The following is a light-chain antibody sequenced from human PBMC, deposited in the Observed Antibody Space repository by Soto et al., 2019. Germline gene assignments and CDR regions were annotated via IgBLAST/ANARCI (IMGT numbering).Light chain of an antibody. CDR1: QNIRNW. J-gene: IGKJ1*01. V-gene: IGKV1-5*01. CDR2: DAS. Sequence: DIQMTQSPSTLSASVGDSVTITCLASQNIRNWLAWYQQKPGKAPNPLIYDASSLKSGVPARFSGSGSGTEFTLIISNLQPDDFATYYCQQFKDYVWTFGQGTKVDIK. CDR3: QQFKDYVWT.